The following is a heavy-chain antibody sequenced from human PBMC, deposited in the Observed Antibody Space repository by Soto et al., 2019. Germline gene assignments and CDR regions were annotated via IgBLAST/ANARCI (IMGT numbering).Heavy chain of an antibody. CDR1: GFTFSSYA. Sequence: GGSLRLSCAASGFTFSSYAMSWVRQAPGKGLEWVSAISGSGGSTYYADSVKGRFTISRDNSKNTLYLQMNSLRAEDTAVYYCEKDHRGELYYFAYWGQGTLVTVSS. J-gene: IGHJ4*02. CDR2: ISGSGGST. D-gene: IGHD3-16*01. V-gene: IGHV3-23*01. CDR3: EKDHRGELYYFAY.